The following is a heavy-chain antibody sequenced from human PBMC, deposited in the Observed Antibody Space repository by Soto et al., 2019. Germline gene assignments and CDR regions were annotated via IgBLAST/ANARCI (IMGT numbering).Heavy chain of an antibody. V-gene: IGHV1-2*04. CDR2: INPNSGGT. J-gene: IGHJ6*02. Sequence: AASVKVSCKASGYTFTSYYMHWVLQAPGQGLEWMGWINPNSGGTNYAQKFQGWVTMTRDTSISTAYMELSRLRSDDTAVYYCAREDIRYYGMDVWGQGTTVTVSS. CDR1: GYTFTSYY. D-gene: IGHD2-15*01. CDR3: AREDIRYYGMDV.